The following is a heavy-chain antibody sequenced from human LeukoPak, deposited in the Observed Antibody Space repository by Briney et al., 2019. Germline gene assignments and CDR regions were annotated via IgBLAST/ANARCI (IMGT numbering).Heavy chain of an antibody. J-gene: IGHJ6*03. CDR1: GFTFSSYA. Sequence: PGGSLRLSCAASGFTFSSYAMHWVRQAPGKGLEWVAVISYDGSNKYYADSVKGRFTISRDNSKNTLYLQMNSLRAEDTALYYCARGGEFSEGNYYYYYMDVWGKGTTVTVSS. D-gene: IGHD3-16*02. V-gene: IGHV3-30*04. CDR3: ARGGEFSEGNYYYYYMDV. CDR2: ISYDGSNK.